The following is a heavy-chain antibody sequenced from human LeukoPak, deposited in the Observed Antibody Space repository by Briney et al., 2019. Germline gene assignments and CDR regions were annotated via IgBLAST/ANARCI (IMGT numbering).Heavy chain of an antibody. V-gene: IGHV4-34*01. CDR2: INHSEST. CDR1: GGSFSGYY. Sequence: SETLSLTCAVYGGSFSGYYWSWIRQPPGKGLEWIGEINHSESTNYNPSLKSRVTISVDTSKNQFSLKLSSVTAADTAVYYCARGHYDFWSGYYTGGRYYYYMDVWGKGTTVTVSS. CDR3: ARGHYDFWSGYYTGGRYYYYMDV. J-gene: IGHJ6*03. D-gene: IGHD3-3*01.